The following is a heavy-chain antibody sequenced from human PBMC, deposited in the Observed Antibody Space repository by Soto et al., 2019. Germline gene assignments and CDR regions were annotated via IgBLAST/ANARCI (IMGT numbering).Heavy chain of an antibody. CDR1: GFAFSRYA. Sequence: LRLSCADSGFAFSRYAMGWVRQAPGKGLEWVAVISYDGSSKYYADPVKGRFTISRDNSKNTLYLQMNSLRAEDTAVYYCAKDMYSYGYKDFSTDYWGQGTLVTAPQ. CDR3: AKDMYSYGYKDFSTDY. J-gene: IGHJ4*02. V-gene: IGHV3-30*18. CDR2: ISYDGSSK. D-gene: IGHD5-18*01.